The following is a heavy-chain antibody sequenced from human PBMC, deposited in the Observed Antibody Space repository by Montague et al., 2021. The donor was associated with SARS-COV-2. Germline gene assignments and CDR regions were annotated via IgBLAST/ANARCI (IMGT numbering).Heavy chain of an antibody. V-gene: IGHV4-59*01. CDR2: IYYRGST. D-gene: IGHD5-24*01. J-gene: IGHJ5*02. CDR1: GGSFSGYY. Sequence: SETLSLTCSVYGGSFSGYYWSWIRQFPGKGLEWIGYIYYRGSTNYNPSLKTRVTISVDTSKNQFSLKLSSVTAADTAVYYCAREDRWNWFDPWGQGTLVIVSS. CDR3: AREDRWNWFDP.